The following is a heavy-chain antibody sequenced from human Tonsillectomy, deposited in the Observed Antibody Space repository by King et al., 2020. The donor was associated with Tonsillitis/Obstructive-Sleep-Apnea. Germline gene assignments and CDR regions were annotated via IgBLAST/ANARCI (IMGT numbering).Heavy chain of an antibody. Sequence: VQLVQSGGGLVQPGGSLRLSCAASGFTFSNYAMNWVRQAPGKGLEWVSAIGDSGGSTNYVDSVKGRFTISRDNSKRTLYLQMNSLRAEDTAVYYCAKDGEYDFWSGYYIGKYYSECWGQGTLVTVSS. CDR1: GFTFSNYA. D-gene: IGHD3-3*01. J-gene: IGHJ4*02. CDR3: AKDGEYDFWSGYYIGKYYSEC. CDR2: IGDSGGST. V-gene: IGHV3-23*04.